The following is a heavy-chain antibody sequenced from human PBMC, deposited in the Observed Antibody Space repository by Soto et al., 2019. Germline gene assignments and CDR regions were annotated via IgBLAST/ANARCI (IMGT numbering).Heavy chain of an antibody. CDR1: GGTFSTFG. D-gene: IGHD3-16*01. V-gene: IGHV1-69*01. CDR3: ARTAPMDAGDKYYYDF. CDR2: IIPFFGTA. J-gene: IGHJ4*02. Sequence: QVQLVQSGAEVKKTGSSVKVSCTTSGGTFSTFGIRWVRQAPGQGLEWLGGIIPFFGTAEYSQKFEDRITITADESTNTVYIDLRSLTSEDTDIYYCARTAPMDAGDKYYYDFWGQGALVTVSS.